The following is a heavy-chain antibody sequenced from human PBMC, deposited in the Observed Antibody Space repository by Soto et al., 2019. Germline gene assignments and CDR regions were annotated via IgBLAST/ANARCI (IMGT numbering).Heavy chain of an antibody. CDR2: MNPNSGNT. Sequence: QVQLVQSGAEVKKPGASVKVSCKASGYTFTSYDINWVRQATGQGLEWMGWMNPNSGNTGYAQKFQGRVTMTRNTSISTAYMELSSLRSEDTSVYYCARGGVIRATYYYYMDVWGKGTTVTVSS. CDR1: GYTFTSYD. J-gene: IGHJ6*03. V-gene: IGHV1-8*01. CDR3: ARGGVIRATYYYYMDV.